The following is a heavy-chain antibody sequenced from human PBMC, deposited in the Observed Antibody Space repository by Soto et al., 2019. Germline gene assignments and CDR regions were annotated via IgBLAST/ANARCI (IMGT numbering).Heavy chain of an antibody. Sequence: QVQLVESGGGVVQPGRSLRLSCAASGFTFSSYAMHWVRQAPGKGLERVAVISYDGSNKYYADSVKGRFTISRDNSKNTLYLQMNSLRAEDTAVYYCASFLLSRGYWGQGTLVTVSS. V-gene: IGHV3-30-3*01. CDR1: GFTFSSYA. J-gene: IGHJ4*02. CDR2: ISYDGSNK. D-gene: IGHD1-26*01. CDR3: ASFLLSRGY.